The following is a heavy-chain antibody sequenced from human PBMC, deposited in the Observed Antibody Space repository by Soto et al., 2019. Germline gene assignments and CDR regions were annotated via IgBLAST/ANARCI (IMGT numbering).Heavy chain of an antibody. CDR2: IYNSGTT. D-gene: IGHD1-1*01. CDR1: GGSITRGGYY. CDR3: ARLATRYYFDY. V-gene: IGHV4-31*03. J-gene: IGHJ4*02. Sequence: SETLSLTCTVSGGSITRGGYYWSWIRQHPGKGLEWIGYIYNSGTTYYNPSLKSRVTISVDTSKNQFSLKMSSVTAADTAVYYCARLATRYYFDYWGQGTRVSVTS.